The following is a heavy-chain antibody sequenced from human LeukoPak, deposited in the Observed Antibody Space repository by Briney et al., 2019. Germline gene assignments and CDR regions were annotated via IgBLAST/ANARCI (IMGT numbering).Heavy chain of an antibody. CDR1: GFTFSRYW. CDR2: IKQDGSEK. CDR3: ARVGGYLADS. J-gene: IGHJ4*02. D-gene: IGHD6-13*01. V-gene: IGHV3-7*03. Sequence: PGGSLRLSCAASGFTFSRYWMSWVRQAPGKGLEWVANIKQDGSEKYYVDSVKGRFTISRDNAKNSLYLQMNSLRAEDTAVYYCARVGGYLADSWGQGTLVTVSS.